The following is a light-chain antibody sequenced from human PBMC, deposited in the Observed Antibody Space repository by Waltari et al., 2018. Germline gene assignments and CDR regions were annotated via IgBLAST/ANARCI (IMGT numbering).Light chain of an antibody. Sequence: QSALTQPPSASGSPGKSVTISCNDTDADIGGYEYVPWYQQHPGKAPKVLIYEVSKRPSGVPDRFSVSKSGNTASLTVSGLQAEDEADYYCSSYAGRNIVIFGGGTKLTVL. CDR3: SSYAGRNIVI. CDR1: DADIGGYEY. V-gene: IGLV2-8*01. J-gene: IGLJ2*01. CDR2: EVS.